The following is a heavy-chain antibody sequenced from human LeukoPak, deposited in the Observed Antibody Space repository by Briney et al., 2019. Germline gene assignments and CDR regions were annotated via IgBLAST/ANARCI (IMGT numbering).Heavy chain of an antibody. CDR2: IIPIFGTA. J-gene: IGHJ4*02. V-gene: IGHV1-69*13. CDR3: ARPGIAAAGLMYYFDY. D-gene: IGHD6-13*01. CDR1: GYTFTSYY. Sequence: SVKVSCKASGYTFTSYYMHWVRQAPGQGLEWMGGIIPIFGTANYAQKFQGRVTITADESTSTAYMELSSLRSEDTAVYYCARPGIAAAGLMYYFDYWGQGTLVTVSS.